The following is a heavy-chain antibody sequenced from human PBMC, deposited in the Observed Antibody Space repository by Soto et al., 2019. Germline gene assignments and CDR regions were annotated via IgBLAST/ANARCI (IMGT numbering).Heavy chain of an antibody. CDR2: ISSSSYTI. D-gene: IGHD3-10*01. J-gene: IGHJ4*02. Sequence: GGSLRLSCTASGFTFNTYNMNWVRQAPGKGLEWVSYISSSSYTIKYADSVEGRFTVSRDNGKKSLYLQMNSLRDEDTAVYFCAREISLSAGSYFDYWGQGTLVTVS. V-gene: IGHV3-48*02. CDR1: GFTFNTYN. CDR3: AREISLSAGSYFDY.